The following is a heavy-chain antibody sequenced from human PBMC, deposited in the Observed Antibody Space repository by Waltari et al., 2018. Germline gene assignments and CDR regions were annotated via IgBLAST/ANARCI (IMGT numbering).Heavy chain of an antibody. CDR1: GGPFSSYA. Sequence: QVQLVQSGAEVKKPGSSVKVSCKASGGPFSSYAISWVRQAPGQGLEWMGGLIPIFGTANYAQKVQGRVTITADKSTSTAYMELSSLRSEDMAVYYCARDHEGIAVAGTTFDYWGQGTLVTVSS. J-gene: IGHJ4*02. CDR3: ARDHEGIAVAGTTFDY. D-gene: IGHD6-19*01. V-gene: IGHV1-69*14. CDR2: LIPIFGTA.